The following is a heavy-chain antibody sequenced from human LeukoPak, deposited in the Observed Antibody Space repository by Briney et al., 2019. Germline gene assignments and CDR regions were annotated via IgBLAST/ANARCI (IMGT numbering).Heavy chain of an antibody. V-gene: IGHV3-30*02. CDR3: ARDRGYYSFDY. CDR1: GFTFSSYG. CDR2: IQNDGSNK. D-gene: IGHD3-3*01. J-gene: IGHJ4*02. Sequence: GGSLRLSCAASGFTFSSYGIHWVRQAPGKGLEWVAFIQNDGSNKYYADSVKGRFTVSRDNSKNTLYLQMSGLRADDTAVYYCARDRGYYSFDYWGQGTLVTVSS.